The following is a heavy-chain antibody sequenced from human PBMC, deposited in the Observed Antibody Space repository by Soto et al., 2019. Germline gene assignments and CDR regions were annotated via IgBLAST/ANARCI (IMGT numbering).Heavy chain of an antibody. CDR3: ARKGPYDSRVNSDMDV. D-gene: IGHD3-22*01. Sequence: QVQLVQSGAEVKKPGASVKVSCKASGYTFTTYYLHWVRQAPGQGLEWMGIINPSGGNTNYAQTMQGRVTITRDTYTSTIYMELCSLRSEDTAVYYCARKGPYDSRVNSDMDVLGQGATVSVSS. CDR2: INPSGGNT. J-gene: IGHJ6*02. V-gene: IGHV1-46*04. CDR1: GYTFTTYY.